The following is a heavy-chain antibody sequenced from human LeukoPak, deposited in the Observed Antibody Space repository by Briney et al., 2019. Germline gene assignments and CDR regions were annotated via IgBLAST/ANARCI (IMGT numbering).Heavy chain of an antibody. Sequence: PGGSLRLSCAASGFTFSNYWMHWVRQVTGKGLVWVSRINSDGSSTNYADFVKGRFTISRDNAKNTLYLQMNSLRAEDTAVYYCAREVPWDGDFQHWGQGTLSPSPQ. D-gene: IGHD1-26*01. CDR3: AREVPWDGDFQH. CDR2: INSDGSST. J-gene: IGHJ1*01. CDR1: GFTFSNYW. V-gene: IGHV3-74*01.